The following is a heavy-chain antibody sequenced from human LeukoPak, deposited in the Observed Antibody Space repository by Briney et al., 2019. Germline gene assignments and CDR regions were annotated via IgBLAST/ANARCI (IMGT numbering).Heavy chain of an antibody. Sequence: SETLSLTCAVYGGSFSGYYWSWIRQPPGKGLEWIGEINHSGSTNYNPSLKSRVTISVDTSKNQFSLKLSSVTAADTAVYYCARDRPVGYCSSTSCYPYYYYMDVWGKGTTVTVSS. V-gene: IGHV4-34*01. D-gene: IGHD2-2*01. J-gene: IGHJ6*03. CDR1: GGSFSGYY. CDR3: ARDRPVGYCSSTSCYPYYYYMDV. CDR2: INHSGST.